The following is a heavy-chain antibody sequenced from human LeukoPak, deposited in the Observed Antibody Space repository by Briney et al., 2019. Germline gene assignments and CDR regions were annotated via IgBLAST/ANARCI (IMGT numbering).Heavy chain of an antibody. CDR1: GGSISSSSYY. V-gene: IGHV4-39*07. Sequence: SETLSLTCTVSGGSISSSSYYWSWIRQPPGKGLEWIGSIYYSGSTYYNPSLKSRVTISVDTSKNQFSLKLSSVTAADTAVYYCARVGADIVVVPAAHFDYWGQGTLVTVSS. J-gene: IGHJ4*02. CDR2: IYYSGST. D-gene: IGHD2-2*01. CDR3: ARVGADIVVVPAAHFDY.